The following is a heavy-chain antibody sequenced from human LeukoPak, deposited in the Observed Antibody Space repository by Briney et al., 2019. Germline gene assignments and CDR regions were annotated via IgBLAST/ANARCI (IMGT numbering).Heavy chain of an antibody. CDR3: ARDLNWGDFDY. CDR2: ISPDGSVK. D-gene: IGHD7-27*01. V-gene: IGHV3-7*01. CDR1: GFSFTSSW. J-gene: IGHJ4*02. Sequence: GGSLRLSCAASGFSFTSSWMTWVRQAPGKGLEWVANISPDGSVKNHVASVNGRLTISRDNAKTTLYLQMNSLSAEDTAVYYCARDLNWGDFDYWGQGTLVTVSS.